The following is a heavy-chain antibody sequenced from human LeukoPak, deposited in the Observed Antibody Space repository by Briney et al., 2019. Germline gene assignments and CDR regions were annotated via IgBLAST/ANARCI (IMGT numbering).Heavy chain of an antibody. CDR2: ISSSGNTI. CDR1: GFTFSSYE. Sequence: PGGSLRLSCAASGFTFSSYEMNWVRQAPGKGLEWVSHISSSGNTIYYADSVKGRFTISRDNAKNSLYLQMNSLRAEDTAVYYCARVARDVVVVAATMDVWGQGTTVTVSS. CDR3: ARVARDVVVVAATMDV. J-gene: IGHJ6*02. D-gene: IGHD2-15*01. V-gene: IGHV3-48*03.